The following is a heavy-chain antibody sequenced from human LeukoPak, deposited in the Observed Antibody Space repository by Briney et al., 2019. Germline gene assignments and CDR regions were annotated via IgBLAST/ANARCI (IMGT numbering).Heavy chain of an antibody. Sequence: GGALXXSFXXSGCRFTSYWIGWGRRMPGKGVEXIGIIYPCDSHTRYSPSFQAQVPISADKSISTAYLQWSSLKASDTAMYYCARHFHSSSWDYWGQGTLVTVSS. J-gene: IGHJ4*02. CDR1: GCRFTSYW. CDR2: IYPCDSHT. CDR3: ARHFHSSSWDY. D-gene: IGHD6-6*01. V-gene: IGHV5-51*01.